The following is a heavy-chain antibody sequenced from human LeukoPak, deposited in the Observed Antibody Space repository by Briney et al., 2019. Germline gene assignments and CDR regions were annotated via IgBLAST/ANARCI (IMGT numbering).Heavy chain of an antibody. Sequence: SETLSLTCAVYGGSFSGHYWSWIRQPAGKGLEWIGRIYTSGSTNYNPSLKSRVTMSIDTSKNQFSLKLSSVTAADTAVYYCARVIPGESGIDYWGQGILVTVSS. CDR1: GGSFSGHY. CDR3: ARVIPGESGIDY. D-gene: IGHD3-10*01. J-gene: IGHJ4*02. V-gene: IGHV4-59*10. CDR2: IYTSGST.